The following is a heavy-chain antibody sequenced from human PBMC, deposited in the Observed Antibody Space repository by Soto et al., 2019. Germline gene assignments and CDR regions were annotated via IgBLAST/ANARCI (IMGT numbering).Heavy chain of an antibody. CDR2: ISYDGTNK. Sequence: TGGSLRLSWAASGLTFSSYAMHWVRQAPGKGLEWVAVISYDGTNKYYADSVKGRFTISRDNSKNTLYLQMNSLRAEDMAVYYCANAEVRGVSVCYYYSGMDVWVQGNTVTVAS. D-gene: IGHD3-10*01. J-gene: IGHJ6*02. CDR3: ANAEVRGVSVCYYYSGMDV. V-gene: IGHV3-30-3*01. CDR1: GLTFSSYA.